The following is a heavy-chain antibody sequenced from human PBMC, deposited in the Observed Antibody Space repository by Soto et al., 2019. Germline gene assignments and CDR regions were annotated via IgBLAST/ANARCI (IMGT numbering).Heavy chain of an antibody. J-gene: IGHJ5*02. CDR2: INHSGST. V-gene: IGHV4-34*01. CDR3: ARGSGYSSGWDRWIDP. D-gene: IGHD6-19*01. CDR1: GGSFSGYY. Sequence: QVQLQQWGAGLLKPSETLSLTCAVYGGSFSGYYWSWIRQPPGKGLEWIGEINHSGSTNYNPSLKSRVTISVDTSKNQFSLKLSPVTAADTAVYYCARGSGYSSGWDRWIDPWGQGTLVTVSS.